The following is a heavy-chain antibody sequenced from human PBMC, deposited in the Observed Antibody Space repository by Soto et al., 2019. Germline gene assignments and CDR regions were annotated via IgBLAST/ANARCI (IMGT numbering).Heavy chain of an antibody. Sequence: SETLSLTCTVSGGSISSSSYYWGWIRQPPGKGLEWIGSIYYSGSTYYNPSLKSRVTISVDTSKNQFSLKLSSVTAADTAVYYCARHNPVENCSGGSCPFDYWGQGTLVTVSS. CDR2: IYYSGST. J-gene: IGHJ4*02. CDR3: ARHNPVENCSGGSCPFDY. V-gene: IGHV4-39*01. CDR1: GGSISSSSYY. D-gene: IGHD2-15*01.